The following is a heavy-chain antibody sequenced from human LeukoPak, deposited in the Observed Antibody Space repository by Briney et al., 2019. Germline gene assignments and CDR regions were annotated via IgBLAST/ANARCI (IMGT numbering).Heavy chain of an antibody. J-gene: IGHJ4*02. CDR2: IYYSGST. D-gene: IGHD2-2*01. CDR1: GGSVSSGSYY. CDR3: ARFSSSDGFDY. V-gene: IGHV4-61*01. Sequence: SETLSLTCTVSGGSVSSGSYYWSWIRQPPGKGLEWIGYIYYSGSTNYNPSLKSRVTISVDTSNILFSLRLSSMTAADTAVYYCARFSSSDGFDYWGQGTPVTVSS.